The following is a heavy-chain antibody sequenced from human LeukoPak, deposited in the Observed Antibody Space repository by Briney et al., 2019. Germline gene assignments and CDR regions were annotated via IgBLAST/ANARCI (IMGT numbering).Heavy chain of an antibody. CDR1: GYTFTSYD. Sequence: ASVKVSCKASGYTFTSYDINWVRQATGQGLEWMGWMNPNSGNTGYAQKFQGRVTMTRNTSISTAYMELSSLRSEDTAVYYCARGTPYYYDSSGTVDYWGQGTPVTVSS. J-gene: IGHJ4*02. CDR3: ARGTPYYYDSSGTVDY. CDR2: MNPNSGNT. V-gene: IGHV1-8*01. D-gene: IGHD3-22*01.